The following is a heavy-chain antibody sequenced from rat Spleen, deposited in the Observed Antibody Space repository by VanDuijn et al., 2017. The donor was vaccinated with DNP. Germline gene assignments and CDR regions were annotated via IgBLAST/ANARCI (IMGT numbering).Heavy chain of an antibody. CDR1: RITFSDHN. D-gene: IGHD1-12*02. J-gene: IGHJ3*01. V-gene: IGHV5-27*01. CDR3: TRVHYDGTVMSNEGFAY. CDR2: ISPSGGST. Sequence: EVQLVESGGGLVQPGRSLKLSCAVSRITFSDHNMAWVRQAPTKGLEWVASISPSGGSTYYRDSVKGRFTISRDNAKSTLYLQMSSLRSEDTATYYCTRVHYDGTVMSNEGFAYWGQGTLVTVSS.